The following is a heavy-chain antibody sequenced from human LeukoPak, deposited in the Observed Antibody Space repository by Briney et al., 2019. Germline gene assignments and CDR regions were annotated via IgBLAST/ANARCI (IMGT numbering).Heavy chain of an antibody. D-gene: IGHD5-12*01. CDR2: IIPIFGTA. CDR3: ARGEVEWLRPKRRFDY. Sequence: SVKVSCKASGGTFSSYAISWVRQAPGQGLEWMGGIIPIFGTANYAQKFQGRVTITADESTSTAYMELSSLRSEDTAVYYCARGEVEWLRPKRRFDYWGQGTLVTVSS. J-gene: IGHJ4*02. V-gene: IGHV1-69*13. CDR1: GGTFSSYA.